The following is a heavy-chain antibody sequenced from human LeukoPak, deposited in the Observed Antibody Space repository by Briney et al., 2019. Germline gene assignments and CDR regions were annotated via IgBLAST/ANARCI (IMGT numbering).Heavy chain of an antibody. J-gene: IGHJ4*02. V-gene: IGHV3-23*01. CDR2: ISGSGGST. CDR1: GFTFSNYA. Sequence: PGGSLRLSCVASGFTFSNYAMSWVRQAPGKGLEWVSVISGSGGSTYYADSVKGRFTISRDNSQNTLYLQMNSLRAEDTAVYYCAKYAPPTTAVTRFFDDWGQGTLVTVSP. CDR3: AKYAPPTTAVTRFFDD. D-gene: IGHD4-23*01.